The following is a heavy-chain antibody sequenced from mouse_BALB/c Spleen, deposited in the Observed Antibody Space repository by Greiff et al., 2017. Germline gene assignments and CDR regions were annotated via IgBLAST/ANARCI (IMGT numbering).Heavy chain of an antibody. CDR1: GFTFSSFG. D-gene: IGHD5-1*01. J-gene: IGHJ3*01. V-gene: IGHV5-17*02. Sequence: EVQGVESGGGLVQPGGSRKLSCAASGFTFSSFGMHWVRQAPEKGLEWVAYISSGSSTIYYADTVKGRFTISRDNPKNTLFLQMTSLRSEDTAMYYCARYLFAYWGQGTLVTVSA. CDR3: ARYLFAY. CDR2: ISSGSSTI.